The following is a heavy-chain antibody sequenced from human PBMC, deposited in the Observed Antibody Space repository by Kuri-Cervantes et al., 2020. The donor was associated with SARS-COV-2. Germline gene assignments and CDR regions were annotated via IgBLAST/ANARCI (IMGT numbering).Heavy chain of an antibody. CDR2: ISHDGART. V-gene: IGHV3-30*18. CDR1: RFTFRNYA. Sequence: GGSLRLSCAASRFTFRNYALNWVRQAPGKGLEWVAVISHDGARTHYADSVRGRFTVSRDTSKNTLFLQMNSLRAEDTAVYYCAKVRVARYTYGYGFDYWGQGTLVTVSS. D-gene: IGHD5-18*01. CDR3: AKVRVARYTYGYGFDY. J-gene: IGHJ4*02.